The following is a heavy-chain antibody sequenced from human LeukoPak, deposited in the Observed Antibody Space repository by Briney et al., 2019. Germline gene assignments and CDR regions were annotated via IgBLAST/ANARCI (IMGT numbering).Heavy chain of an antibody. J-gene: IGHJ4*02. CDR1: GFTFINYA. Sequence: GGSLRLSCAAYGFTFINYAMSWVRQAPGKGLEWVAAINNDGRSTYYADSVKGRFTISRDNSTNTLYLQMNSLRADDSAVYFCAKGREWLFRYFDFWGQGTLVTVSS. CDR3: AKGREWLFRYFDF. D-gene: IGHD3-16*02. V-gene: IGHV3-23*01. CDR2: INNDGRST.